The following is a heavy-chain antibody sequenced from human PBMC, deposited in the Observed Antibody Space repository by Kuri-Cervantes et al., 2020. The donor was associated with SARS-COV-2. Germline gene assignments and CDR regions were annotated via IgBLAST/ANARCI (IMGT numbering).Heavy chain of an antibody. CDR1: GFTFSSYS. J-gene: IGHJ6*02. D-gene: IGHD2-2*02. CDR2: TSSSSSTI. V-gene: IGHV3-48*01. CDR3: ARDPYCSSTSCYTGYYYYGMDV. Sequence: GESLKISCAASGFTFSSYSMNWVRQAPGKRLEWVSYTSSSSSTIYYADSVKGRFTISRDNAKNSLYLQMNSLRAEDTAVYYCARDPYCSSTSCYTGYYYYGMDVWGQGTTVTVSS.